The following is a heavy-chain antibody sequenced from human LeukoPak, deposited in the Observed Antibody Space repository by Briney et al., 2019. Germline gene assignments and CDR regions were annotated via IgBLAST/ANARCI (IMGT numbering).Heavy chain of an antibody. CDR2: IDPSDSYI. CDR1: GYSFTSYW. J-gene: IGHJ4*02. D-gene: IGHD5-12*01. V-gene: IGHV5-10-1*01. Sequence: GQSLARDSKGFGYSFTSYWIPWVRQMPGKGLEYMGRIDPSDSYIQYSPSSQGHVTISVDKYISTAYLQWSSLKASDSAMYYCARQSGGDDLDYWGQGNLVTVSS. CDR3: ARQSGGDDLDY.